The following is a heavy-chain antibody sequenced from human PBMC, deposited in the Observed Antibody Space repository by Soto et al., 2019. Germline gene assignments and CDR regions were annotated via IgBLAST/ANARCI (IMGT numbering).Heavy chain of an antibody. V-gene: IGHV3-23*01. CDR2: ISGSGGST. CDR3: AKASGYYDSSGYSSFDY. D-gene: IGHD3-22*01. J-gene: IGHJ4*02. Sequence: GSLRLSCAASGXTLSSYTMGWVRQAQGKGLEWVSAISGSGGSTYYADSVKGRLTISRDNSKNTMYLQMNSLRAEDTAVYYAAKASGYYDSSGYSSFDYWGQGTLGTVSS. CDR1: GXTLSSYT.